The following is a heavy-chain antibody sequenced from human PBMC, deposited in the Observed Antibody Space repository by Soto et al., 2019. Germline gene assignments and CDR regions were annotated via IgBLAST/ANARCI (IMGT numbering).Heavy chain of an antibody. CDR3: AKVVVSATHYYYYDLDV. Sequence: GGSLRLSCAASGFTLSTYSMNWVRQAPGKGLEWVSDISSSGTTYYSDSVKGRFTISRDSSENTLYLQMNSLRAEDTAVYYCAKVVVSATHYYYYDLDVWGQGTTVTVSS. V-gene: IGHV3-48*01. J-gene: IGHJ6*02. CDR2: ISSSGTT. CDR1: GFTLSTYS. D-gene: IGHD2-15*01.